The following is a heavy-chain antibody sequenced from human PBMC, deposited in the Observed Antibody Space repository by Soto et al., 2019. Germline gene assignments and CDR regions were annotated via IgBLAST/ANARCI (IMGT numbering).Heavy chain of an antibody. D-gene: IGHD2-2*01. V-gene: IGHV1-2*02. J-gene: IGHJ6*02. CDR3: ARVPREIILVGMDV. CDR1: GYIYTGYS. Sequence: QVYLVQSGAEVKKPGASVKVSCTAFGYIYTGYSLHWVRQAPGQGLEWMGWIDPHSGDTNSAQNLQGRVTITTDTSTSTAYMELRSLRSDDTAVYYCARVPREIILVGMDVWGQGTTVTVSS. CDR2: IDPHSGDT.